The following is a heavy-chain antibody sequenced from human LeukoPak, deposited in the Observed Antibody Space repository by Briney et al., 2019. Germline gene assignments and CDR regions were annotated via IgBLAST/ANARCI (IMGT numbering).Heavy chain of an antibody. D-gene: IGHD3-22*01. J-gene: IGHJ4*02. CDR1: GYTFTSYG. Sequence: ASVKVSCEASGYTFTSYGISWVRQAPGQGLEWMGWISAYNGNTNYAQKLQGRVTMTTDTSTSTAYMELRSLRSDDTAVYYCARDQQSTYFYDSSGYLSFDYWGQGTLVTVSS. V-gene: IGHV1-18*01. CDR2: ISAYNGNT. CDR3: ARDQQSTYFYDSSGYLSFDY.